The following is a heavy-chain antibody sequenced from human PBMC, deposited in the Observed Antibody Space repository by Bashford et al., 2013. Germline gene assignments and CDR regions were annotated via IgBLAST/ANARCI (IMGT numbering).Heavy chain of an antibody. J-gene: IGHJ5*02. CDR2: ISGSGDTT. CDR1: GFTFSGYA. Sequence: GGSLRLSCAASGFTFSGYAMSWVRQAPGKGLEWVSGISGSGDTTYYADSVKGRFTIARDSSKNTLYLQINSLRAEDTAVYYCAKARNSGWPFGYHWGQGTLVTVSS. V-gene: IGHV3-23*01. CDR3: AKARNSGWPFGYH. D-gene: IGHD6-19*01.